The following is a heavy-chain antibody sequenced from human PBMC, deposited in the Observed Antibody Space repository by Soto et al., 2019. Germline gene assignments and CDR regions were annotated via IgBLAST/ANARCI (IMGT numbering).Heavy chain of an antibody. CDR1: GGTFSSYD. Sequence: ASVKVSCKSSGGTFSSYDINWVRQATGQGLEWMGWMNPNSGNTGYAQKFQGRVTMTRNTSISTAYMELSSLRSEDTAVYYCARGSGYSSSWPFDYWGQGTLVTVSS. J-gene: IGHJ4*02. CDR3: ARGSGYSSSWPFDY. CDR2: MNPNSGNT. D-gene: IGHD6-13*01. V-gene: IGHV1-8*02.